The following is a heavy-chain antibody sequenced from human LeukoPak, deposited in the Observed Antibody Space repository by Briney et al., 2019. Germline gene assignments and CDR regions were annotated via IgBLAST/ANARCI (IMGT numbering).Heavy chain of an antibody. V-gene: IGHV1-69*05. D-gene: IGHD2-21*02. CDR3: ARAFISFVVVTAFDY. CDR2: IIPIFGTA. CDR1: GGTFSSYA. J-gene: IGHJ4*02. Sequence: ASVKVSCKASGGTFSSYAISWVRQAPGQGLEWMGGIIPIFGTANYAQKFQGRVTITTDESTSTAYMERSSLRSEDTAVYYCARAFISFVVVTAFDYWGQGTLVTVSS.